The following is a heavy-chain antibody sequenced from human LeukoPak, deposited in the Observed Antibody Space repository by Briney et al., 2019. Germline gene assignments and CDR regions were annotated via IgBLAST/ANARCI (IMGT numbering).Heavy chain of an antibody. J-gene: IGHJ4*02. V-gene: IGHV4-39*01. CDR1: GGSISSSSFY. D-gene: IGHD2-2*01. CDR3: AANIILPAAMGFDY. Sequence: PSETLSLTCTVSGGSISSSSFYWGWIRQPPGKGLEWIGSIYYNGRTYYNPSLKGRVTISADTSKNQFSLNLSSVTAADTAVYYCAANIILPAAMGFDYWGQGTLVTVSS. CDR2: IYYNGRT.